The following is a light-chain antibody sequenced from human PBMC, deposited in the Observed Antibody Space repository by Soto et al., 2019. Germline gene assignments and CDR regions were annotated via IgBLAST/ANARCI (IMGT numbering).Light chain of an antibody. CDR2: DAS. V-gene: IGKV1-5*01. CDR1: QSASTW. CDR3: QQYNNWPPIT. Sequence: DIQMTQSPSTLSASVGDSVTITCRASQSASTWLAWYQQKPGKAPKLLISDASSLESGVPKRFSGSGSGTEFTLTISSLQPDDFAVYYCQQYNNWPPITFGQGTRLEIK. J-gene: IGKJ5*01.